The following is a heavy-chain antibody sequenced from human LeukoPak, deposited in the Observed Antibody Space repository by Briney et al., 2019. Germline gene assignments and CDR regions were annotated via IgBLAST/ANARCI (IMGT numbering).Heavy chain of an antibody. CDR3: ARVIVVVPAAMGEINY. CDR2: ISAYNGNT. J-gene: IGHJ4*02. V-gene: IGHV1-18*01. Sequence: DSVQVSCKASGYTFTSYGISWVRQAPGQGLEWMGWISAYNGNTNYAQKLQGRVTMTTDTSTSTAYMELRSLRSDDTAVYYCARVIVVVPAAMGEINYWGQGTLVTVSS. CDR1: GYTFTSYG. D-gene: IGHD2-2*01.